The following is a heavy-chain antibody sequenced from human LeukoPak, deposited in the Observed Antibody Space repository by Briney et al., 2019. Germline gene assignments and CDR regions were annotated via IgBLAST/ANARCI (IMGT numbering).Heavy chain of an antibody. V-gene: IGHV4-39*07. J-gene: IGHJ5*02. CDR2: IYSSGSA. CDR3: ARAAYYYDSSGYINWFDP. Sequence: SETLSLTCTVSGGSINSNNYYWGWIRQPPGKGLEWIGSIYSSGSAYYNPSLKSRVTISVDTSKNQFSLRLSSVTAADTAVYYCARAAYYYDSSGYINWFDPWGQGTLVTVSS. D-gene: IGHD3-22*01. CDR1: GGSINSNNYY.